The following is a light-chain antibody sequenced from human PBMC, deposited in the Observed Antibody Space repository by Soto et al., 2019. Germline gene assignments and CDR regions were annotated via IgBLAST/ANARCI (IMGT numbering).Light chain of an antibody. CDR2: GAS. J-gene: IGKJ2*01. CDR1: QSVTSN. V-gene: IGKV3-15*01. CDR3: QQYHSWPHT. Sequence: ETVLTQSPATLSVSPGERATFSCKASQSVTSNLAWYQQKPGQVPRLLIYGASTRATGIPARFSGSGSGTEFTLSISSLQSEDCASYHCQQYHSWPHTFGQGTKLETK.